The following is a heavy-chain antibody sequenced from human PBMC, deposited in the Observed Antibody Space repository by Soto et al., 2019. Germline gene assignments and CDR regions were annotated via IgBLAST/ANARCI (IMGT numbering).Heavy chain of an antibody. CDR2: ISAYNGNT. V-gene: IGHV1-18*01. J-gene: IGHJ4*02. D-gene: IGHD3-3*01. CDR1: GYTFTSYG. CDR3: ARDLGGIFGVVIIYFDY. Sequence: GASVKVSCKASGYTFTSYGISWVRQAPGQGLEWMGWISAYNGNTNYAQKLRGRVTMTTDTSTSTAYMELRSLRSDDTAVYYCARDLGGIFGVVIIYFDYWGQGTLVTVDS.